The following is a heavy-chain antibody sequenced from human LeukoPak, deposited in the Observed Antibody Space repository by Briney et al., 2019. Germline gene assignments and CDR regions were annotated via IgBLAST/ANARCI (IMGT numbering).Heavy chain of an antibody. J-gene: IGHJ5*02. CDR3: ARHSAAGMATITGWFDP. V-gene: IGHV5-51*01. Sequence: GESLKISCKGSGYSFTSYWIGWVRQMPGKGLEWMGIIYPGDSDTRYSPSFQGQVTISADKSISTAYLQWSSLKASDTAMYYCARHSAAGMATITGWFDPWGQGTLVTVSS. CDR1: GYSFTSYW. CDR2: IYPGDSDT. D-gene: IGHD5-24*01.